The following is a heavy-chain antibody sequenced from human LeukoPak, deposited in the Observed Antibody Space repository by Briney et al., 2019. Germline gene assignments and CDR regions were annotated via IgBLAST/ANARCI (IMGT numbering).Heavy chain of an antibody. V-gene: IGHV4-39*01. D-gene: IGHD2-2*01. CDR2: IFYSGNT. Sequence: SETLSLTCTVSGVSISSSSDYWGWSRQPRGRAREWIGSIFYSGNTYYTPSLESRVTISIDTSKTQFSLKLSSVTAADTAVYYCARLRASHCSDYWGQGTLVTVSS. CDR1: GVSISSSSDY. CDR3: ARLRASHCSDY. J-gene: IGHJ4*02.